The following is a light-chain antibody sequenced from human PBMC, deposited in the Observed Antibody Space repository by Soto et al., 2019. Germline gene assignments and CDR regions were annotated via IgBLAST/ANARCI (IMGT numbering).Light chain of an antibody. J-gene: IGKJ2*01. CDR2: DAS. Sequence: EIVLTQSPATLSLSPGERATLSCRASQSVSSYLAWYQQKPGQAPRLLIYDASNRATGIPARFSGSGSGTEFTLTISSLEPDDFAVYYCQQRSNWSYTFGQGTKLEIK. CDR3: QQRSNWSYT. V-gene: IGKV3-11*01. CDR1: QSVSSY.